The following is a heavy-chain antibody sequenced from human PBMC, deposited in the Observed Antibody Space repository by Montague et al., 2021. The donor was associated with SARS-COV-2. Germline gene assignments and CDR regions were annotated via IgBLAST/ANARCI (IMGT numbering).Heavy chain of an antibody. J-gene: IGHJ4*01. CDR1: GAVELRRR. Sequence: SETLSLTCTVSGAVELRRRSEEHTSELQSHHDLVCRLLLEKNNTYNPSLNRRLTISVGTSEPQFSLKMTSVSAADTAIYYCARGSEYYYHPFDYWGHGNLVTVSS. D-gene: IGHD2/OR15-2a*01. V-gene: IGHV4-4*07. CDR3: ARGSEYYYHPFDY. CDR2: LLEKNN.